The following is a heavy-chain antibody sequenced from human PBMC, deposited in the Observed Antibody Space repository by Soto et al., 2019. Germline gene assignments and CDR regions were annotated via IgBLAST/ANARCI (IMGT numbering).Heavy chain of an antibody. CDR3: VKESIIEYGSLDY. Sequence: EVQLVESGGGLVQSGRSLRLSCAASGFTFDDHAMHWVRQAPGKGLEWVSGISWNSFNIGYADSVKGRFTISRDSAKNSLYLQMNSLRPEDTAFYYCVKESIIEYGSLDYWGRGALVTVSS. J-gene: IGHJ4*02. V-gene: IGHV3-9*01. CDR1: GFTFDDHA. CDR2: ISWNSFNI. D-gene: IGHD6-13*01.